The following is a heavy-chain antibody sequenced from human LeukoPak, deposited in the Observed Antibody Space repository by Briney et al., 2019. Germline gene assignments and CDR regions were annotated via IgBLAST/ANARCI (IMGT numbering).Heavy chain of an antibody. J-gene: IGHJ6*02. V-gene: IGHV1-18*01. CDR2: ISAYNGNT. CDR1: GYIFTNYG. Sequence: ASVKVSCKTSGYIFTNYGISWVRQAPGQGLEWMGWISAYNGNTNYGKKLQGRVTMTEDTSTDTAYMELSSLRSEDTAVYYCATDRHYPGLVDVWGQGTTVTVSS. D-gene: IGHD3-10*01. CDR3: ATDRHYPGLVDV.